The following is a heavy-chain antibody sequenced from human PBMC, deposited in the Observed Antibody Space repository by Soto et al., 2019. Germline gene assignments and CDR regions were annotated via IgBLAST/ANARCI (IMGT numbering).Heavy chain of an antibody. Sequence: QVQLQESGPGLVKPSETLSLTCTVSGGSISSYYWSTIRQPPGKGLEWIGYIYYSGSTNYNPSLKSRVTISVDTSKNQFSLKLSSVTAADTAVYYCARRYGSAIDYWGQGTLVTVSS. CDR2: IYYSGST. CDR3: ARRYGSAIDY. D-gene: IGHD1-26*01. J-gene: IGHJ4*02. V-gene: IGHV4-59*08. CDR1: GGSISSYY.